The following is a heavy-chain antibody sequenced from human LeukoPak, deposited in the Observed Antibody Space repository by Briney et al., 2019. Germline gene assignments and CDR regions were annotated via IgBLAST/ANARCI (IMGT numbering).Heavy chain of an antibody. V-gene: IGHV3-23*01. CDR3: ARTPLVRYFDS. J-gene: IGHJ4*02. CDR2: VSGSAGTT. D-gene: IGHD2-2*01. CDR1: GFTFSSYA. Sequence: PGGSLRLSCAASGFTFSSYAMSWVRQARGKGLEWVSAVSGSAGTTYYADSVKGRFTISRDKSKNTLYLQMNSLRAEDTALYYCARTPLVRYFDSWGQGTLVTVSS.